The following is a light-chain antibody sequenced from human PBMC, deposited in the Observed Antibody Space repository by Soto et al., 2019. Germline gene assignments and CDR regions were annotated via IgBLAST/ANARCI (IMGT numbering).Light chain of an antibody. J-gene: IGKJ1*01. CDR3: QQYHSHPRT. Sequence: AVRMHLTTSALSSWTVDRVAITCPANQGISSYLAWYQQNPRKPPKLLNYAASTLQSGVPSRFSGSGSGTDFTLTISCLQSEDFATYYCQQYHSHPRTFGQGTKL. V-gene: IGKV1-8*01. CDR1: QGISSY. CDR2: AAS.